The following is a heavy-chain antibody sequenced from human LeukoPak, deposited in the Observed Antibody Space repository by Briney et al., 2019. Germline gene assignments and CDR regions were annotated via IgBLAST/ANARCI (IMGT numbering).Heavy chain of an antibody. D-gene: IGHD4-23*01. CDR2: ISGSGGST. J-gene: IGHJ4*02. V-gene: IGHV3-23*01. CDR3: AKDRPVVTRYYFDY. Sequence: GGPLRLSCAASGFTFTSYAMSGVRQPPGKGLERPTAISGSGGSTYYADSVKGRFTISRDNSKNTLYLQMNSLRAEDTAVYYCAKDRPVVTRYYFDYWGQGTLVTVSS. CDR1: GFTFTSYA.